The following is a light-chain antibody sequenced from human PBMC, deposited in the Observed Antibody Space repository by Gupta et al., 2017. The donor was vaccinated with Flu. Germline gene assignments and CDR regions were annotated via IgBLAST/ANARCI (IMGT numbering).Light chain of an antibody. J-gene: IGKJ3*01. V-gene: IGKV1-17*01. CDR2: AAS. CDR3: LQSNSLFT. Sequence: SSSAMSASVGDRVASPWRASQGVGNDLSWDQQKPGKAPKRLIYAASSVQRGVPSRFSGSGSGTEFTLTSSSLQPEDCETYYCLQSNSLFTFGPGTKVDIK. CDR1: QGVGND.